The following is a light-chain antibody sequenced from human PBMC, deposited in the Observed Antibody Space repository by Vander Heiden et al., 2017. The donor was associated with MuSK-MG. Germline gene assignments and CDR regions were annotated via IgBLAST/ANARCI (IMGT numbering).Light chain of an antibody. V-gene: IGLV3-1*01. CDR2: QDS. J-gene: IGLJ2*01. CDR1: KWGDKY. CDR3: QAWDSSTVV. Sequence: SYEQTQPPSVSVSPGQTASITCSGDKWGDKYACWFQQKPGQPPVLVIYQDSKRPSGIPERFSGSNSGNTATLTISGTQAMDEADYYCQAWDSSTVVFGGGTKLTVL.